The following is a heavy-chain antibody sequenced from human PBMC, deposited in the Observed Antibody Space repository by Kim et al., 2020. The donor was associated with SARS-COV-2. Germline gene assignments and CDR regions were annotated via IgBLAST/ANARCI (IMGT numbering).Heavy chain of an antibody. V-gene: IGHV3-33*01. CDR3: VRRCSPDPSRSIDY. J-gene: IGHJ4*02. CDR1: GFSFSSYG. D-gene: IGHD3-10*02. CDR2: IWSDGTNK. Sequence: GGSLRLSCEVSGFSFSSYGMHWVRQVPGKGLEWVAVIWSDGTNKYYGDSVKGRFTISRENSKNTVDLQMNSLRAEDTAVNYCVRRCSPDPSRSIDYWRQ.